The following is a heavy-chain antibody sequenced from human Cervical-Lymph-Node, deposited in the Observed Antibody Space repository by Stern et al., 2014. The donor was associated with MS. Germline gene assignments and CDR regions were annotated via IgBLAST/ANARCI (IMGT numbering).Heavy chain of an antibody. J-gene: IGHJ3*01. V-gene: IGHV1-2*06. CDR3: TRDLVGTDAFDV. CDR1: GYTFTDYY. CDR2: INPDSGCV. Sequence: VQLVQSGAALKKPGTSVKVSCQTSGYTFTDYYIHWVRQAPGQGLEWMGRINPDSGCVTYDQHFQDRVTMTRDTSRNPAYMELTSLRSDDTAMFYCTRDLVGTDAFDVWGQGTMVIVSS. D-gene: IGHD1-14*01.